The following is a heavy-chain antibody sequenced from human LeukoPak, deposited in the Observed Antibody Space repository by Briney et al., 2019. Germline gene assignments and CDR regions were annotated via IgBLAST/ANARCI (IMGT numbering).Heavy chain of an antibody. CDR1: GFSFSNHA. J-gene: IGHJ4*02. D-gene: IGHD3-16*02. Sequence: PGGSLRLSCAASGFSFSNHAMSWVRQVPGKGLEWVSTINNSGSTTYYADSVKGRFTIPRDNSKNTLYLKMNSLRAEDTAVYYCAKAAFGGAGSYPDCWGQRTLVTVSS. V-gene: IGHV3-23*01. CDR2: INNSGSTT. CDR3: AKAAFGGAGSYPDC.